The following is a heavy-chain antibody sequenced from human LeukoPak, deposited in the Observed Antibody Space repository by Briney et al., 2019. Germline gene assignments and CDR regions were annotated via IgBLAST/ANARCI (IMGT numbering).Heavy chain of an antibody. Sequence: PGGSLRLSCAASGFTFSSYAMNWVRQAPGKGLEWVSAISGSGRSTYYADSVKGRSTISRDNSKNTLYLQMNSLRAEDTAVYYCTRDQTPYYWGQGTLVTVAS. CDR3: TRDQTPYY. CDR2: ISGSGRST. J-gene: IGHJ4*02. CDR1: GFTFSSYA. V-gene: IGHV3-23*01.